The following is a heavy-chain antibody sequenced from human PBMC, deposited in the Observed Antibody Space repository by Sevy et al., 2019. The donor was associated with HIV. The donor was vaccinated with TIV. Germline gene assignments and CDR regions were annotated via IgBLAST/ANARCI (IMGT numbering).Heavy chain of an antibody. D-gene: IGHD3-9*01. Sequence: GGSLRLSCAASGFTFGSYGMHWVRQAPGKGLEWVAVISYDGTIKSYADSVRGRFSISRDNADSTLYLLMDSLRAEDTAVYYCAKEGYDILTGFEPGNFDSWGQGTRSPSPQ. CDR2: ISYDGTIK. CDR1: GFTFGSYG. CDR3: AKEGYDILTGFEPGNFDS. V-gene: IGHV3-30*18. J-gene: IGHJ4*02.